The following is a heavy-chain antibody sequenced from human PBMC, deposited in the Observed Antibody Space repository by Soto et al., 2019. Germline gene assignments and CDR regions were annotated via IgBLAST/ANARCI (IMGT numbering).Heavy chain of an antibody. V-gene: IGHV4-34*01. J-gene: IGHJ4*02. D-gene: IGHD2-15*01. Sequence: QVQLQQWGAGLLKPSETLSLTCAVYGGSLSDYLWSWIRQPPGKGLEWIGEVNHSGNTNYSPSLRSRVTISTDTTKNQFSLNLISVTATDTALYFCARGRSERRRVVVADLWGQGTLVSVSS. CDR3: ARGRSERRRVVVADL. CDR2: VNHSGNT. CDR1: GGSLSDYL.